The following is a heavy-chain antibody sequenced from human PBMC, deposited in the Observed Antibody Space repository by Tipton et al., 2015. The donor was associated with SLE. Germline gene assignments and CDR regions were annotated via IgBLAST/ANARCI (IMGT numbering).Heavy chain of an antibody. J-gene: IGHJ4*02. CDR2: INHSGST. CDR1: GGSFSGYY. D-gene: IGHD2-15*01. V-gene: IGHV4-34*01. CDR3: ASGTGYCSY. Sequence: TLSLTCAVYGGSFSGYYWSWIRQPPGKGLEWIGEINHSGSTNYNPSLKSRVTISVDTSKNQFSLMLSSVTAADTAVYYCASGTGYCSYWGQGTLVTVSS.